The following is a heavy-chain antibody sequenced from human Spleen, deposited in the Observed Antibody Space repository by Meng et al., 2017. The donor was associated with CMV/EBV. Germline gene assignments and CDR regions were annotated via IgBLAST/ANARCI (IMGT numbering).Heavy chain of an antibody. J-gene: IGHJ4*02. D-gene: IGHD6-6*01. Sequence: SETLSLTCTVSGGSISSSSYYWGWIRQPPGKGLEWIGSIYYSGSTYYNPSLKSRVTISVDTSKNQFSLKLSSVTAADTAVYYCARDQGSSSSDFNYWGQGTLVTVSS. CDR2: IYYSGST. CDR1: GGSISSSSYY. V-gene: IGHV4-39*07. CDR3: ARDQGSSSSDFNY.